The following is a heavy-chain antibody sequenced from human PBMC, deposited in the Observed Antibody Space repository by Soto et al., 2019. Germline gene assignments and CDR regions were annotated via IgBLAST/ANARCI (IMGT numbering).Heavy chain of an antibody. J-gene: IGHJ4*02. Sequence: VQLLQSGGGLVQPGGSLRLSCAASGFTFDNYVMTWVRQAPGKGLEWVAGISGNGARAYYGDSVKGRFIVSRDNSKNTQYLQMNSLRVEDTALYYCAKRFDDSSTWSFDHWGLGTLVTVPS. D-gene: IGHD6-6*01. V-gene: IGHV3-23*01. CDR3: AKRFDDSSTWSFDH. CDR2: ISGNGARA. CDR1: GFTFDNYV.